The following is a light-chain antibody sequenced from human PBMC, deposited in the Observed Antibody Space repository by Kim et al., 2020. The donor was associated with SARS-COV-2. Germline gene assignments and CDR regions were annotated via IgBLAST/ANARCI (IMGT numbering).Light chain of an antibody. CDR2: AAS. Sequence: DIQMTQSPSSLSASVGDRVTITCRASQGISNYLAWYQQKPGKVPKLLIYAASALKSGVPSRFSGSGSGTDFTLTITSLQPEDVAAYYCQQCKGAPWTFGQRTKVDI. V-gene: IGKV1-27*01. CDR1: QGISNY. J-gene: IGKJ1*01. CDR3: QQCKGAPWT.